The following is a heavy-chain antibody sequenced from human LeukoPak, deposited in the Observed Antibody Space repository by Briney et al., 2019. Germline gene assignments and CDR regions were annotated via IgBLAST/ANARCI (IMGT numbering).Heavy chain of an antibody. CDR3: ARDRGGSSLVD. V-gene: IGHV1-2*02. D-gene: IGHD1-26*01. CDR2: INPNTGDT. Sequence: ASVKVSCKASRYTFTGYYVHWVRPPPGQGLAWMGWINPNTGDTSYAQKFEGGVTVTSDTSISTAYMELSSVRPDERAVYYCARDRGGSSLVDWGPGTLVTVSS. CDR1: RYTFTGYY. J-gene: IGHJ4*02.